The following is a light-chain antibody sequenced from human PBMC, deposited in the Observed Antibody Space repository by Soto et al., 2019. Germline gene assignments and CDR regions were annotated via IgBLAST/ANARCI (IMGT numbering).Light chain of an antibody. J-gene: IGLJ2*01. CDR2: EVS. CDR3: SSYAGSNNVV. Sequence: QSALTQPPSASGSPGQSVTISCTGTSSDVGGYNYVSWYQQHPGKAPKLMIYEVSKRRSGVPDRFSGSKSGNTASLTVSGLQAEDEADYYCSSYAGSNNVVFGGGTQLPVL. V-gene: IGLV2-8*01. CDR1: SSDVGGYNY.